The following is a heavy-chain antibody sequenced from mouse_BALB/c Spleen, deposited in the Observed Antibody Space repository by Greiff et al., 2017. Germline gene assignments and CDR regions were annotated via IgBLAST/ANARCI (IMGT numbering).Heavy chain of an antibody. CDR1: GFTFSSFG. CDR3: ARGRSNLDY. V-gene: IGHV5-17*02. Sequence: EVQVVESGGGLVQPGGSRKLSCAASGFTFSSFGMHWVRQAPGQGLEWIAYISSGNSSTYYADTVKGRVTISRDNPKNTLCLQMTSLRAEDTAMYYGARGRSNLDYWGQGTTLTVSS. J-gene: IGHJ2*01. CDR2: ISSGNSST.